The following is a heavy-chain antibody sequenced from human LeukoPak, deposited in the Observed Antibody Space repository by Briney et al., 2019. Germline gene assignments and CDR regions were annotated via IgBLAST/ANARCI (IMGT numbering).Heavy chain of an antibody. V-gene: IGHV3-23*01. CDR2: ISFSGRST. CDR1: GFTFSDYA. Sequence: GGSLRLSCAVSGFTFSDYAVSWVRQAPGKGLEWVLGISFSGRSTNYADSVKGRFIISRDNSNNTLYLQMNSLRDEATAVYYCAKDREKAVGATIFDHWGQGTLVTVSS. CDR3: AKDREKAVGATIFDH. J-gene: IGHJ4*02. D-gene: IGHD1-26*01.